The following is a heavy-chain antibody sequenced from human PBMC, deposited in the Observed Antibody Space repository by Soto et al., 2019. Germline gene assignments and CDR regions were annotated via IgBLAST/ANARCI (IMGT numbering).Heavy chain of an antibody. CDR1: GFTFSSSW. J-gene: IGHJ4*02. CDR3: ARGTTGWFGYDY. CDR2: INSGASTT. D-gene: IGHD3-10*01. Sequence: EVQLVESGGGLVQPGGSLRLSCAASGFTFSSSWMHWVRQAPGKGLVWVSRINSGASTTNNADSVKGRCTISRDNAKNTLYLQMDSLKAEETAVYYCARGTTGWFGYDYWGQGTLVTGSS. V-gene: IGHV3-74*01.